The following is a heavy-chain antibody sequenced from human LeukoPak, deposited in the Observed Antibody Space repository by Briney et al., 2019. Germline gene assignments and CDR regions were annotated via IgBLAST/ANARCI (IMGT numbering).Heavy chain of an antibody. V-gene: IGHV1-2*02. CDR3: ARSITLSYYYYMDV. CDR2: INPNSGGT. CDR1: GYTFTGYY. Sequence: ASVKASCKASGYTFTGYYMHWVRQAPGQGLEWMGWINPNSGGTNYAQKFQGRVTMTRDTSISTAYMELSRLRSDDTAVYYCARSITLSYYYYMDVWGKGTTVTISS. J-gene: IGHJ6*03.